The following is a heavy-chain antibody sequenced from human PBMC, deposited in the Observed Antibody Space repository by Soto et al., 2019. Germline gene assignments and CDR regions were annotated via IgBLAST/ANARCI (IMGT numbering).Heavy chain of an antibody. CDR3: AKDTLGDAENDAFDI. Sequence: PGGSLRLSCAASGFTFDDYAMRWVRQAPGKGLEWVSGISWNSGSIGYADSVKGRFTISRDNAKNSLYLQMNSLRAEDTALYYCAKDTLGDAENDAFDIWGQGTMVTVSS. CDR1: GFTFDDYA. V-gene: IGHV3-9*01. J-gene: IGHJ3*02. CDR2: ISWNSGSI. D-gene: IGHD2-2*01.